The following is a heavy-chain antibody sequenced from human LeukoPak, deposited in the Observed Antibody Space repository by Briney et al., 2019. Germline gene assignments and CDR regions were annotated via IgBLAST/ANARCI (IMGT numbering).Heavy chain of an antibody. V-gene: IGHV4-4*07. CDR2: IYTRGST. CDR3: ARGRYCSADICSGGDAFDI. Sequence: SETLSLTCTVSGGSINNYYWSWIRQPAGKGLEWIGRIYTRGSTNYNPSLKSRVTMSVDTSKNQFSLKLSSVTAADTAVYYCARGRYCSADICSGGDAFDIWGQGIMVSVSS. CDR1: GGSINNYY. D-gene: IGHD2-15*01. J-gene: IGHJ3*02.